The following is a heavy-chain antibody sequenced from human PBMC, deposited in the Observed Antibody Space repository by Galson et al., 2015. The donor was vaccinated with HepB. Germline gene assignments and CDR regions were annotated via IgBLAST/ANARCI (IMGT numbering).Heavy chain of an antibody. CDR2: VIPISGTP. CDR1: GGTFSSCA. Sequence: CKASGGTFSSCAISWVRQAPGQGLEWMGGVIPISGTPSYAQKFQGRVTITADESTSTAYMELSSLRSEDTAVYYCARSAYYYDSSGYGKPDYWGQGTLVTVSS. J-gene: IGHJ4*02. D-gene: IGHD3-22*01. V-gene: IGHV1-69*01. CDR3: ARSAYYYDSSGYGKPDY.